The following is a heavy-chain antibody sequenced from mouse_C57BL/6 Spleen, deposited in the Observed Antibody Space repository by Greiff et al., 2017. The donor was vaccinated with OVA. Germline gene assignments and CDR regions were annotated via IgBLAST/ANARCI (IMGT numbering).Heavy chain of an antibody. CDR2: IRSKSNNYAT. Sequence: EVKLMESGGGLVQPKGSLKLSCAASGFSFNTYAMNWVRQAPGKGLEWVARIRSKSNNYATYYADSVKDRFTISRDDSESMLYLQMNNLKTEDTAMYYCVRHGYYPYYYAMDYWGQGTSVTVSS. CDR1: GFSFNTYA. D-gene: IGHD2-3*01. J-gene: IGHJ4*01. V-gene: IGHV10-1*01. CDR3: VRHGYYPYYYAMDY.